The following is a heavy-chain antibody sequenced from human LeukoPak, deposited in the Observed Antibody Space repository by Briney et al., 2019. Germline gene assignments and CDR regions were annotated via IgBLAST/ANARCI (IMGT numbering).Heavy chain of an antibody. V-gene: IGHV3-74*01. D-gene: IGHD6-19*01. J-gene: IGHJ4*02. Sequence: GGSLRLSCAASGFTFSNYWMHWVRQAPGKGLVWVSRINSDGSSTSYADSVKGRFTISRDNAKNTLYLQMNSLRAEDTAVYYCASGSGYSSGWYSDYWGQGTLVTVSS. CDR1: GFTFSNYW. CDR2: INSDGSST. CDR3: ASGSGYSSGWYSDY.